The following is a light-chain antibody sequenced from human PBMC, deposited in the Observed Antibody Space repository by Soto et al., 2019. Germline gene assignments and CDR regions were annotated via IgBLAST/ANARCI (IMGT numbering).Light chain of an antibody. J-gene: IGLJ2*01. Sequence: QSVLTQPPSASGSPGQSVTISCTGTSSDVGGYNYVSWYQQHPGKAPKVMIYEVSKRPSGVPDRFSGSKSGNTASLTVSGLQAEDEADYYCSSYAGSNNPVVFGGGTQLTVL. V-gene: IGLV2-8*01. CDR1: SSDVGGYNY. CDR2: EVS. CDR3: SSYAGSNNPVV.